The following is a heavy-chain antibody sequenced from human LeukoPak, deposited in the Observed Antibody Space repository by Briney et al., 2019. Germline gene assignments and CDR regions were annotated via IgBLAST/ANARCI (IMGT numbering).Heavy chain of an antibody. CDR1: GYSISSGYY. CDR3: ARRHGLPANMDV. CDR2: IYHSGST. D-gene: IGHD2-15*01. J-gene: IGHJ6*03. V-gene: IGHV4-38-2*01. Sequence: SETLSLTCAVSGYSISSGYYWGWIRQPPGKGLEWIGSIYHSGSTYYNPSLKSRVTISVDTSKNQFSLKLSSVTAADTAVYYCARRHGLPANMDVWGKGTTDTVSS.